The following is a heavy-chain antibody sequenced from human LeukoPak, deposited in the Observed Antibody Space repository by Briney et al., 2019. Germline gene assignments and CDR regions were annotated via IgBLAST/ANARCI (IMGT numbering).Heavy chain of an antibody. CDR2: SNSNGGST. Sequence: PGGSLRLPCAASGFTFDDYGMSWVRQAPGKGLEWVSGSNSNGGSTGYADSVKGRFTISRDNAKNSLYLQRNSLRAEDTALYYSARWGLRWGGIDYWGQGTLVTVSS. CDR3: ARWGLRWGGIDY. J-gene: IGHJ4*02. CDR1: GFTFDDYG. D-gene: IGHD5-12*01. V-gene: IGHV3-20*04.